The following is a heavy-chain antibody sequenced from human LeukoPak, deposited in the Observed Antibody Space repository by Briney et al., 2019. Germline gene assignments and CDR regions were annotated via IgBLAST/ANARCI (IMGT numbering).Heavy chain of an antibody. CDR3: ARGEYSSGWYVDY. J-gene: IGHJ4*02. Sequence: ASVKVSCKASGYTFTSYDINWVRQATGQGLEWMGWMNPNSGNTGYAQKFQGRVTMTRNTSISTAYMGLSSLRSEDTAVYYCARGEYSSGWYVDYWGQGTLVTVSS. CDR2: MNPNSGNT. CDR1: GYTFTSYD. D-gene: IGHD6-19*01. V-gene: IGHV1-8*01.